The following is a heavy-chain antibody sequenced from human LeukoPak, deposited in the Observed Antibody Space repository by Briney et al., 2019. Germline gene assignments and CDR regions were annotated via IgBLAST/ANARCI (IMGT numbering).Heavy chain of an antibody. CDR3: ATVKRAYSSSFGP. J-gene: IGHJ5*02. Sequence: ASVKVSCKASGGTFSSYAISWVRQAPGQGLEWMGRIIPIFGTANYAQKFQGRVTITTDESTSTAYMELSSLRSEDTAVYYCATVKRAYSSSFGPWGQGTLVTVSS. CDR2: IIPIFGTA. D-gene: IGHD6-6*01. CDR1: GGTFSSYA. V-gene: IGHV1-69*05.